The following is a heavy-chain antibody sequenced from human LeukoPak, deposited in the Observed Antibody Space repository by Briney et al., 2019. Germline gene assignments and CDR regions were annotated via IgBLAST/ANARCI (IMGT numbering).Heavy chain of an antibody. CDR2: IYWNDDK. CDR1: GFSLSTSGVG. Sequence: ESGPTLVNPTQTLTLTCTFSGFSLSTSGVGVGWIRQPPGKALEWLALIYWNDDKRYSPSLKSRLTITKDTSKNQVVLTMTNMDPVDTATYYCAHLRDRGGWITMVRGVHDAFDIWGQGTMVTVSS. V-gene: IGHV2-5*01. J-gene: IGHJ3*02. D-gene: IGHD3-10*01. CDR3: AHLRDRGGWITMVRGVHDAFDI.